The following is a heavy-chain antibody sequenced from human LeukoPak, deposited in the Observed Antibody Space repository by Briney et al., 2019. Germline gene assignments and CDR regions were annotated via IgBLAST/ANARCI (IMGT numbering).Heavy chain of an antibody. V-gene: IGHV3-48*03. J-gene: IGHJ3*02. CDR1: GFAFSSYE. D-gene: IGHD3-22*01. Sequence: GGSLRLSCAASGFAFSSYEMNWVRQAPGKGLEWVSYIISSGSTIYYADSVKGRFTISRDNAKNSLYLQMNSLRAEDTAVYYCAREPNYYGAFDIWGQGTMVTVSS. CDR3: AREPNYYGAFDI. CDR2: IISSGSTI.